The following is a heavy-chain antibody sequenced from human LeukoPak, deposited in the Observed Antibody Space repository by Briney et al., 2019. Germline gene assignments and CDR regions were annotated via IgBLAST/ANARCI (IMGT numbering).Heavy chain of an antibody. Sequence: PGRSLRLSCAASGFTFSSYGMHWVRQAPGKGLEWISYISTSSSTIYYADSVKGGFTISRDNAKNSLYLQMSSLRDEDTAVYYCARAKLAVINWGRGTLVTVPS. CDR2: ISTSSSTI. D-gene: IGHD1-7*01. J-gene: IGHJ4*02. CDR1: GFTFSSYG. CDR3: ARAKLAVIN. V-gene: IGHV3-48*02.